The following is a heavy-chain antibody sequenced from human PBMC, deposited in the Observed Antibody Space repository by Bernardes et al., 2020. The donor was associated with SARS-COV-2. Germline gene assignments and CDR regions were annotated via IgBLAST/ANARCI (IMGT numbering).Heavy chain of an antibody. V-gene: IGHV3-33*08. CDR3: ARDLPPYDFWSGYYDILTGSGDTLCLDV. Sequence: GGSLRLTCAASAFTFSSNNMHWVRQAPGKGLAWVAVISFDGRNKYYADSVQGRFTISRDNSQNTMYLQMNGLGAEDTAVYYCARDLPPYDFWSGYYDILTGSGDTLCLDVWGRGTTFTFS. J-gene: IGHJ6*02. CDR2: ISFDGRNK. CDR1: AFTFSSNN. D-gene: IGHD3-3*01.